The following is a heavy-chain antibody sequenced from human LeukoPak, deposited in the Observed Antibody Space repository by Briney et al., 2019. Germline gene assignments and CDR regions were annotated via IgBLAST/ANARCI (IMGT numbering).Heavy chain of an antibody. D-gene: IGHD5-12*01. V-gene: IGHV1-24*01. CDR1: GYTLTELS. CDR3: ATVPLRSGYDRVYYYYYMDV. Sequence: ASVKVSCKVSGYTLTELSMHWVRQAPGKGLEWMGGFDPEDGETVYAQKFQGRVTMTEDTSTDTAYMELSSLRSEDTAVYCCATVPLRSGYDRVYYYYYMDVWGKGTTVTVSS. CDR2: FDPEDGET. J-gene: IGHJ6*03.